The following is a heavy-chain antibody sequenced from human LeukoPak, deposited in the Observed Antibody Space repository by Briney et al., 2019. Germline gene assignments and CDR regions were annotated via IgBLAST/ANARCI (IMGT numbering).Heavy chain of an antibody. CDR1: GFTFSSYA. Sequence: GVSLRLSCAASGFTFSSYAMTWVRQAPGEGLEWVSGVSGSGGSTYYADSVKGRFTISRDNSKNTLYLQMNSLRAEDTAVYYCAKGVFYDILTGYYFDYWGQGTLVTVSS. CDR3: AKGVFYDILTGYYFDY. D-gene: IGHD3-9*01. V-gene: IGHV3-23*01. CDR2: VSGSGGST. J-gene: IGHJ4*02.